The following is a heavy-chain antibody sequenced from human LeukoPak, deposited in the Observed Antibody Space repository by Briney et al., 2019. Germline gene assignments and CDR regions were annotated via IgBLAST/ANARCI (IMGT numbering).Heavy chain of an antibody. V-gene: IGHV4-34*01. CDR1: GGSFSGYY. Sequence: SETLSLTCAVYGGSFSGYYWSWIRQPPGKGLEWIGEINHSGSTNYNPSLKSRVTISVDTSKNQFSLKLSSVTAADTAVYYCARELYVLRFLEWSRPAFDIWGQGTMVTVSS. J-gene: IGHJ3*02. CDR3: ARELYVLRFLEWSRPAFDI. CDR2: INHSGST. D-gene: IGHD3-3*01.